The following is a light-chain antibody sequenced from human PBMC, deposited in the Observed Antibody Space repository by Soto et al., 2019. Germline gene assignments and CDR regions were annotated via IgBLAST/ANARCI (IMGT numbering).Light chain of an antibody. CDR2: EVN. CDR1: SSDVGSYDL. Sequence: QSALTQPASVSGSPGQSITISCTGTSSDVGSYDLVSWYQQHPGKAPKLIIYEVNKRPSGVSNRFSGSKSGNTASLTISGLQAEDESDYYCCSYAGGTTYVVFGGGTEVTVL. V-gene: IGLV2-23*02. CDR3: CSYAGGTTYVV. J-gene: IGLJ2*01.